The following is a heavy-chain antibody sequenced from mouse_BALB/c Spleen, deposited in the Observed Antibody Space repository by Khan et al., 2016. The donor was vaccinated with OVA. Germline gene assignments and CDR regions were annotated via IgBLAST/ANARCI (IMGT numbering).Heavy chain of an antibody. CDR2: IYPGTNNT. Sequence: QIQLVQSGAELVRPGVSVKLSCKTSGYIFTTYWIHWLKQRSGQGLEWIARIYPGTNNTYYSEKLKDKATLTADKSSTTAYLQLSSLKSEDSAVYFCAREEALYYFDYWGQGTTLTVSS. CDR1: GYIFTTYW. CDR3: AREEALYYFDY. D-gene: IGHD1-1*01. V-gene: IGHV1-76*01. J-gene: IGHJ2*01.